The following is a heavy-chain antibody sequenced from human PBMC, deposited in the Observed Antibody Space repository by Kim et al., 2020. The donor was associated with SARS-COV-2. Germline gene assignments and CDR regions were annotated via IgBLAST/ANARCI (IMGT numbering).Heavy chain of an antibody. J-gene: IGHJ6*02. CDR2: ISWNSGSI. D-gene: IGHD6-13*01. CDR3: AKDLHSSSWYDYYYGMDV. CDR1: GFTFGDYA. Sequence: GGSLRLSCAASGFTFGDYAMHWVRQAPGKGLEWVSGISWNSGSIGYADSVKGRFTISRDNAKNSLYLQMNSLRAEDTALYYCAKDLHSSSWYDYYYGMDVWGQGTTVTVSS. V-gene: IGHV3-9*01.